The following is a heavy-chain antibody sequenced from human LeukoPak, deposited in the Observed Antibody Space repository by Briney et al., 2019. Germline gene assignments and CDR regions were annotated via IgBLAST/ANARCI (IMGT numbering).Heavy chain of an antibody. V-gene: IGHV3-23*01. CDR2: ISGSGGST. J-gene: IGHJ4*02. Sequence: GGSLRLSCAASGFTFSSYAMSWVRQAPGKGLEWVSAISGSGGSTYYADSVKGRSTISRDNSKNTLYLQMNSLRAEDTAVYYCANDMDTAMVHDSLFDYWGQGTLVTVSS. CDR3: ANDMDTAMVHDSLFDY. CDR1: GFTFSSYA. D-gene: IGHD5-18*01.